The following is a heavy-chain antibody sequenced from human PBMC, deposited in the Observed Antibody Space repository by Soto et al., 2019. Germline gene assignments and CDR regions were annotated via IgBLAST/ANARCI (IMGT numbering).Heavy chain of an antibody. J-gene: IGHJ2*01. CDR3: ARETMITFGGVIVSSWYFDL. CDR1: GGSISSGGYY. CDR2: IYYSGST. D-gene: IGHD3-16*02. Sequence: QVQLQESGPGLVKPSQTLSLTCTVSGGSISSGGYYWSWIRQHPGKGLEWIGYIYYSGSTYYNPSLKSRVTISVATSKNQFSLKLSSVTAADTAVYYCARETMITFGGVIVSSWYFDLWGRGTLVTVSS. V-gene: IGHV4-31*03.